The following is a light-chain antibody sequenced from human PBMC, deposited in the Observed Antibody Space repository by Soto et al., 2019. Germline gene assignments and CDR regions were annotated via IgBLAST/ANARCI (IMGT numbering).Light chain of an antibody. J-gene: IGKJ2*01. Sequence: DIQMNQSPSSVSASVGDRVTITCRASQGISSWLAWYQQKPGQAPKLLIYAAYSLQSGVPSRFSGSGSGTDFTLTISSRQPEEVANYYCQQANSFPYTFGQGTKLEIK. V-gene: IGKV1-12*01. CDR3: QQANSFPYT. CDR2: AAY. CDR1: QGISSW.